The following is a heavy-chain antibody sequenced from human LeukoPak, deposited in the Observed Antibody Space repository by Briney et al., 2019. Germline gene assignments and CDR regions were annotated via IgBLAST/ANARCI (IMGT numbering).Heavy chain of an antibody. CDR1: GDSFSTSY. Sequence: SETLSLTCAVSGDSFSTSYWTWIRQPAGKGLEWIGRIYTSGSTNYNPSLKSRVTMTIDTSKKQFSLKLSSVTAADTAVYYCARDLGYDSSGYHYWGQGTLVTVSS. V-gene: IGHV4-4*07. CDR2: IYTSGST. CDR3: ARDLGYDSSGYHY. D-gene: IGHD3-22*01. J-gene: IGHJ4*02.